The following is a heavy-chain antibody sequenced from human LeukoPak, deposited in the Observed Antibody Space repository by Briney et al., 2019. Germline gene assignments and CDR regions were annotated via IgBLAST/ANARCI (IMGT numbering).Heavy chain of an antibody. J-gene: IGHJ4*02. Sequence: GGSLILSCAAAGFTFSSYWMSWVRQAPGKGREWVANIKQDGSEKYYVDSVKGRFTISRDNAKNSLYLQMNSLRAEDTAVYYCARGYDFWSGYYTPYYFDYWGQGPLVTVSS. D-gene: IGHD3-3*01. CDR3: ARGYDFWSGYYTPYYFDY. V-gene: IGHV3-7*01. CDR2: IKQDGSEK. CDR1: GFTFSSYW.